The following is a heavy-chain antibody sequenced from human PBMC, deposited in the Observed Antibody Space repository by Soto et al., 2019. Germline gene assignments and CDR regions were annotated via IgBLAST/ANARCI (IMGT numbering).Heavy chain of an antibody. V-gene: IGHV1-18*01. CDR1: GYTFTSYG. Sequence: ASVKVSCKAAGYTFTSYGISWGRQAPGQGLEWMGWISAYNGNTNYAQKLQGRVTMTTDTSTSTAYMELRSLRSDDTAVYYCARAGRYFDWLLLPSWFDPWGQGTLVTVSS. CDR3: ARAGRYFDWLLLPSWFDP. D-gene: IGHD3-9*01. CDR2: ISAYNGNT. J-gene: IGHJ5*02.